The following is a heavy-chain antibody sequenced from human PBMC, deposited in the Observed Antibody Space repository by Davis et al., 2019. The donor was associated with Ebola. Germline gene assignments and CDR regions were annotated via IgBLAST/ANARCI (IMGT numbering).Heavy chain of an antibody. J-gene: IGHJ4*02. CDR2: IIPLLGVA. Sequence: SVKVSCKASGDTFNNYSFRWVRHAPGQGLEWMGRIIPLLGVANYAPKFQGRISLTADTSTSTVYLELSSLKFDDTAVYYCERGRYITTPALWGQGTLVTVSS. V-gene: IGHV1-69*02. CDR1: GDTFNNYS. D-gene: IGHD2-15*01. CDR3: ERGRYITTPAL.